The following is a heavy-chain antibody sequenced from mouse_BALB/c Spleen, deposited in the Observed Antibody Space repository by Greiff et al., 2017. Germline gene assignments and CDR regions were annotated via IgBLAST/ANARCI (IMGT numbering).Heavy chain of an antibody. CDR1: GYSFTSYW. CDR3: TRRGGNYLYFDY. J-gene: IGHJ2*01. Sequence: VQLQQSGTVLARPGASVKMSCKASGYSFTSYWMHWVKQRPGQGLEWIGAIYPGNSDTSYNQKFKGKAKLTAVTSASTAYMELSSLTNEDSAVYYCTRRGGNYLYFDYWGQGTTLTVSS. CDR2: IYPGNSDT. V-gene: IGHV1-5*01. D-gene: IGHD2-1*01.